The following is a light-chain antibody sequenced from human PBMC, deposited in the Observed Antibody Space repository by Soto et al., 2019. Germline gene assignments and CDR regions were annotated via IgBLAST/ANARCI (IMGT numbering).Light chain of an antibody. Sequence: EIVLTHSQATLSVSPLEREHLXSTASQSVDINLAWYQQKAGQAPRLLVYGASTKATDMPGRFSGSGSGTEFTLTISSLQSEDFAVYYCQQYNNWPPITFGQGTRLEI. V-gene: IGKV3-15*01. CDR2: GAS. CDR3: QQYNNWPPIT. CDR1: QSVDIN. J-gene: IGKJ5*01.